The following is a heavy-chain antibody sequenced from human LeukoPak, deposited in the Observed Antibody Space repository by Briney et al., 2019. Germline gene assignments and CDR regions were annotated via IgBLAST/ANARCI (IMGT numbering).Heavy chain of an antibody. CDR2: IYYSGRT. CDR1: GDSVSRSDSY. Sequence: SETLSLTCSVSGDSVSRSDSYWDWIRQPPGKGLEWIGTIYYSGRTYYSPSLKSRVTMSVDTSNNQFSLNLRSVTAADTAVFYCARRRYYDGSGYLEWGQGTLLSVSS. D-gene: IGHD3-22*01. J-gene: IGHJ1*01. CDR3: ARRRYYDGSGYLE. V-gene: IGHV4-39*01.